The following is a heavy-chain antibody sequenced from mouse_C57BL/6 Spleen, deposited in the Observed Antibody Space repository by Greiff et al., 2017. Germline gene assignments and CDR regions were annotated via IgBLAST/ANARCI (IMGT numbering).Heavy chain of an antibody. CDR2: IYPGAGDT. CDR1: GYAFSSSW. J-gene: IGHJ2*01. CDR3: ARTAVVTRGPFDY. D-gene: IGHD1-1*01. V-gene: IGHV1-82*01. Sequence: QVQLQQSGPELVKPGASVKISCKASGYAFSSSWMNWVKQRPGKGLEWIGRIYPGAGDTNYNGKFKGKDTLTAAKSSSTAYMQLSSLTSEDSAVXFCARTAVVTRGPFDYWGQGTTLTVSS.